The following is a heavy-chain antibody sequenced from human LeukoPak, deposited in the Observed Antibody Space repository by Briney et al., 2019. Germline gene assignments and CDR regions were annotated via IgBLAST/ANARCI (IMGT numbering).Heavy chain of an antibody. Sequence: GASVKVSCKASGGTFSSYAISWVRQAPGQGPEWMGGIIPIFGTANYAQKFQGRVTITADESTSTAYMELSSLRSEDTAVYYCAVARTEYCSGGSCYFLYGMDVWGKGTTVTVSS. CDR1: GGTFSSYA. CDR2: IIPIFGTA. CDR3: AVARTEYCSGGSCYFLYGMDV. D-gene: IGHD2-15*01. J-gene: IGHJ6*04. V-gene: IGHV1-69*13.